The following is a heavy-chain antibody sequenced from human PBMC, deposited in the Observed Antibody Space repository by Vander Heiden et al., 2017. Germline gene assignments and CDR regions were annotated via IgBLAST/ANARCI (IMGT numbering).Heavy chain of an antibody. D-gene: IGHD2-15*01. Sequence: EVQLVESGGGLAKLGGYLRLPCAAPGLPFSISGMSWVRQAPGKVLEWVSSISSSSTYIHYADSVKGRFTISRDNAKNSLCLQMNSLRVEDTAVYYCASRGYCGGDNCLHHFDYWGQGTLVTASS. J-gene: IGHJ4*02. CDR3: ASRGYCGGDNCLHHFDY. CDR2: ISSSSTYI. CDR1: GLPFSISG. V-gene: IGHV3-21*01.